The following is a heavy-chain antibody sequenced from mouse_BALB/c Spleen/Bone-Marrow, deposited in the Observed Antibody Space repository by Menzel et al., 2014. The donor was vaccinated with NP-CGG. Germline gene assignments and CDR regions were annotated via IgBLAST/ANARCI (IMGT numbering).Heavy chain of an antibody. V-gene: IGHV1-14*01. CDR2: INPYNDGT. Sequence: VQLQQSGPELVKPGASVKMSCKASGYTFTSYVMHWVKQKPGQGLEWIGYINPYNDGTKYNEKFKGKATLTSDKSSSTAYMELSSLTSENSAVYYGARSGRYDGFAYWGQGTLVTVSA. J-gene: IGHJ3*01. D-gene: IGHD2-14*01. CDR3: ARSGRYDGFAY. CDR1: GYTFTSYV.